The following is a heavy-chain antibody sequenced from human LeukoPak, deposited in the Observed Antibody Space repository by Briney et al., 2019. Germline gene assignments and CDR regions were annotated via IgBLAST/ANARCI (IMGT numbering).Heavy chain of an antibody. J-gene: IGHJ6*02. CDR2: ISYDGSNK. V-gene: IGHV3-30*18. D-gene: IGHD1-26*01. CDR1: GFTFSSYG. CDR3: AKDLVPGELPQSYYYYGMDV. Sequence: GGSLRLSCAASGFTFSSYGMHWVRQAPGKGLEWVAVISYDGSNKYYADPVKGRFTISRDNSKNTLYLQMNSLRAEDTAVYYCAKDLVPGELPQSYYYYGMDVWGQGTTVTVSS.